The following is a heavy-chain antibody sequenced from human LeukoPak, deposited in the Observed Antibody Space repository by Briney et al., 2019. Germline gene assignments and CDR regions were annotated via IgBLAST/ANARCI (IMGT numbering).Heavy chain of an antibody. Sequence: SQTLSLTCTVSGGSISSYYWTWIRQPPGKGLEWIGYIYYSGSTNYNPSLKSRVTISKDTSKNQSSLKLSSVTAADTAVYYCARSSWGYAFDIWGQGTMVTVSS. CDR2: IYYSGST. V-gene: IGHV4-59*01. J-gene: IGHJ3*02. D-gene: IGHD3-16*01. CDR1: GGSISSYY. CDR3: ARSSWGYAFDI.